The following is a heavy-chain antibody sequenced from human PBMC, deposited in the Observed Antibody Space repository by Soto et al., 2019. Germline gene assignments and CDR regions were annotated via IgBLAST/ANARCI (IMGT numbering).Heavy chain of an antibody. CDR3: VKYTVTEDLGES. CDR1: GFTFSGYA. J-gene: IGHJ5*02. D-gene: IGHD3-16*01. Sequence: EVQLLESGGDVVRPVGSLRLSCAASGFTFSGYAMGWVRQAPGKGLEWVAGVSRAGTYTFYAVSVRGRFSISRDNSRDTVDLYMNALRGDDTAVYFCVKYTVTEDLGESWGQGTLVSVSS. V-gene: IGHV3-23*01. CDR2: VSRAGTYT.